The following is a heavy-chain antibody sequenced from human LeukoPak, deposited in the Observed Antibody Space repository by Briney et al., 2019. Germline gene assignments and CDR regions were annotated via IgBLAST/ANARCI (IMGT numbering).Heavy chain of an antibody. D-gene: IGHD3-10*01. CDR1: GFTFDDYA. Sequence: GGSLRLSCAASGFTFDDYAMHWVRQVPGKGLEWVSRINRNSNKIGYADSVKGRFTISRDNAKNSLYLQMNGLRAEDTALYYCVEDIDSDGSGFHCDYWGQGTLVTVSS. J-gene: IGHJ4*02. CDR3: VEDIDSDGSGFHCDY. V-gene: IGHV3-9*01. CDR2: INRNSNKI.